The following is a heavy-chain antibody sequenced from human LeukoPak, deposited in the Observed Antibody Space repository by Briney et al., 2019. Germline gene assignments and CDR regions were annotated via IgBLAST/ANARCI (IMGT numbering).Heavy chain of an antibody. D-gene: IGHD4-17*01. Sequence: SETLSLTCTVSGGSVSSDNYYWSWIRQPPGEGLEWIGYTYYSGSTNYNPSLKSRVTISVDTSKNQFSLRLSSVTAADTAVYFCASLPTVNTFDCWGQGTLVTVSS. CDR3: ASLPTVNTFDC. CDR2: TYYSGST. V-gene: IGHV4-61*01. J-gene: IGHJ4*02. CDR1: GGSVSSDNYY.